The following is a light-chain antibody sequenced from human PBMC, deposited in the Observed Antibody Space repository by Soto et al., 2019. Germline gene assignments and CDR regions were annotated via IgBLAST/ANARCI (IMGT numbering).Light chain of an antibody. V-gene: IGKV2-30*01. CDR1: QSLVYGRGNIY. Sequence: VVIAHSPLSLPVTLGQPASISCRSNQSLVYGRGNIYLNWFQQRPGQSPRRLIYKVSNRDSRVPDRFSGSGSSTDFTLKISRVQAEDVGVYFYKQNLQPPRTFGPGTRLEIK. J-gene: IGKJ5*01. CDR3: KQNLQPPRT. CDR2: KVS.